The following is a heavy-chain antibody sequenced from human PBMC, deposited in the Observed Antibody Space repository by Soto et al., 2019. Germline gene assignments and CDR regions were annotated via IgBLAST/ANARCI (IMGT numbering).Heavy chain of an antibody. D-gene: IGHD1-1*01. V-gene: IGHV5-51*01. CDR1: GYSFTSYW. J-gene: IGHJ6*02. CDR3: SRLFGLTTDV. Sequence: GESLKISFKGSGYSFTSYWIGWVRQMPGKGLEWMGIIYTGDSDTRYSPSFQGQVTISADKSISSAYLQWSSLKASETAMYYCSRLFGLTTDVWGQGTTVTVSS. CDR2: IYTGDSDT.